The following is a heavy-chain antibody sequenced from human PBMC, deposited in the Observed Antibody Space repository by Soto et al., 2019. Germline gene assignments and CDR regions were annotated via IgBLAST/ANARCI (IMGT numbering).Heavy chain of an antibody. J-gene: IGHJ4*02. CDR3: ARARATTSFGCDY. D-gene: IGHD1-26*01. CDR1: GGTFSSYA. Sequence: ASVKVSCKASGGTFSSYAISWVRQAPGQGLEWMGGIIPSNGTANYAQKFQGRVTITRDTSTSTAYMELSSLRSEDTAVYYCARARATTSFGCDYWGQGTLVTVSS. CDR2: IIPSNGTA. V-gene: IGHV1-69*05.